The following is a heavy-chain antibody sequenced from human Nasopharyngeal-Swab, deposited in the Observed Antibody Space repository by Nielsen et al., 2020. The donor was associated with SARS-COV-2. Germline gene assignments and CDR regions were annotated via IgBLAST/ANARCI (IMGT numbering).Heavy chain of an antibody. CDR1: GFSFSDYY. V-gene: IGHV3-11*06. Sequence: GGSLRLSCAASGFSFSDYYMSWIRQAPGKGLEWVSYINSVSSSTDYADSVKGRFTISRDNAKNTLYLQMNSLRAEDTAVYYCAKAVVLPTRVAFDVWGQGTMVTVSS. CDR2: INSVSSST. D-gene: IGHD2-15*01. J-gene: IGHJ3*01. CDR3: AKAVVLPTRVAFDV.